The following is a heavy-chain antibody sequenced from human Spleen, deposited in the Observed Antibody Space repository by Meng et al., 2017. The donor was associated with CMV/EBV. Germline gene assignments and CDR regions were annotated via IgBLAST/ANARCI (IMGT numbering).Heavy chain of an antibody. CDR1: GFSFSTYS. J-gene: IGHJ4*02. CDR3: ARGCGGDGYQVDF. Sequence: GESLKISCAAFGFSFSTYSMNWVRQAPGKGLEWVSSISSISSSINYADSVKGRFTISRDNAKNSLYLQMNSLRAEDTAVYYCARGCGGDGYQVDFWGQGTLVTVSS. CDR2: ISSISSSI. V-gene: IGHV3-21*01. D-gene: IGHD2-21*01.